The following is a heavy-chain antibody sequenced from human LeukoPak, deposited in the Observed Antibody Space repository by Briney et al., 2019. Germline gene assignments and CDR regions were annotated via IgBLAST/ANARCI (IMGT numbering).Heavy chain of an antibody. CDR3: ARGHSTSSSFDY. Sequence: ASVKVSCKASGYIFTDYYIYWVRQAPGKGLEWMGWINANSGGTNYAQKFQGRVAMTSDTSTSTVYLELNSLTSDDTAMYYCARGHSTSSSFDYWGQGALVTVSS. CDR1: GYIFTDYY. D-gene: IGHD2/OR15-2a*01. V-gene: IGHV1-2*02. CDR2: INANSGGT. J-gene: IGHJ4*02.